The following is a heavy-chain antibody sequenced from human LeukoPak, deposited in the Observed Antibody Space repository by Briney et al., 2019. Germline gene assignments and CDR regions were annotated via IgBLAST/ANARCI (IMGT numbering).Heavy chain of an antibody. D-gene: IGHD3-16*01. V-gene: IGHV4-39*01. J-gene: IGHJ4*02. CDR2: IYYSGST. CDR1: GGSISSSSYY. Sequence: PSETLPLTCTVSGGSISSSSYYWGWIRQPPGKGLEWIGSIYYSGSTYYNPSLKSRVTISVDTSKNQFSLKLSSVTAADTAVYYCARLYDYPPPYFDYWGQGTLVTVSS. CDR3: ARLYDYPPPYFDY.